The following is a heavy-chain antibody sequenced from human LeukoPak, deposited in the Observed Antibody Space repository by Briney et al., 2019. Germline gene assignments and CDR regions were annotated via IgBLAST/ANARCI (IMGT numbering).Heavy chain of an antibody. Sequence: SEALSLTCTVSGGSISSGDYYWSWIRQPPGKGLEWIGYIYYSGSTYYNPSLKSRVTISVDTSKNQFSLKLSSVTAADTAVYYCARAGPHSSSWYVDAFDIWGQGTMVTVSS. J-gene: IGHJ3*02. CDR3: ARAGPHSSSWYVDAFDI. CDR2: IYYSGST. D-gene: IGHD6-13*01. V-gene: IGHV4-30-4*01. CDR1: GGSISSGDYY.